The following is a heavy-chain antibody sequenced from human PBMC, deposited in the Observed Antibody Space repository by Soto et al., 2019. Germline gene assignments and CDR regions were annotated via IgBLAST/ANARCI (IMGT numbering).Heavy chain of an antibody. J-gene: IGHJ4*02. D-gene: IGHD4-17*01. V-gene: IGHV4-34*01. Sequence: QVQLQQWGAGLLKPSETLSLTCAVYGRSFSGYYWSWIRQPPGKGLEWIGEINHSGSTNYNPSLKSRVTISVDTSQNQFSLNLSSVAAADTAVYYCARGYGGNSGVFDYWGQGTLVTVSS. CDR1: GRSFSGYY. CDR2: INHSGST. CDR3: ARGYGGNSGVFDY.